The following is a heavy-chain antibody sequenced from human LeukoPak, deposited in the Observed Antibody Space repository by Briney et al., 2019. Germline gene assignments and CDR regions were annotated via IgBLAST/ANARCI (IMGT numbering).Heavy chain of an antibody. Sequence: PSETLSLTCAVYGGSFSGYYWSWIRQPPGKGLEWIGEINHSGSTNYNPSLKSRVTISVDTSKNQFSLKLSSVTAADTAVYYCARVLEMVTIWGGPREPWFDPWGQGTLVTVSS. CDR3: ARVLEMVTIWGGPREPWFDP. J-gene: IGHJ5*02. CDR1: GGSFSGYY. V-gene: IGHV4-34*01. D-gene: IGHD5-24*01. CDR2: INHSGST.